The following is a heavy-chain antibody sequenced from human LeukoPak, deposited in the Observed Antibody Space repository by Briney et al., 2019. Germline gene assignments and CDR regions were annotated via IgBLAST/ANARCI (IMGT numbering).Heavy chain of an antibody. J-gene: IGHJ4*02. Sequence: PSETLSLTCAVYGGSFSGYYWSWIRQPPGKGLEWIGGINHSGSTNYNPSLKSRVTISVDTSKNQFSLKLSSVTAADTAVYYCARVSGVYSSGWYRLGDFDYWGQGTLVTVSS. CDR1: GGSFSGYY. V-gene: IGHV4-34*01. CDR2: INHSGST. CDR3: ARVSGVYSSGWYRLGDFDY. D-gene: IGHD6-19*01.